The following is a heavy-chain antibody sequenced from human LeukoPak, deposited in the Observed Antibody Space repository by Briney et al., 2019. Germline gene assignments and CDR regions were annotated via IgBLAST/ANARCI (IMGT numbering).Heavy chain of an antibody. D-gene: IGHD6-6*01. Sequence: SETLSLTXAVSGYSISSGYYWGWMRQPPGKGLEWIGSIYHSGTTYYNPSLTSRVTISVDTSKNHFSLKVNSVTAADTAVYYCTKPQSSLSHFYDSWGQGTLVTVSS. J-gene: IGHJ4*02. CDR3: TKPQSSLSHFYDS. CDR1: GYSISSGYY. CDR2: IYHSGTT. V-gene: IGHV4-38-2*01.